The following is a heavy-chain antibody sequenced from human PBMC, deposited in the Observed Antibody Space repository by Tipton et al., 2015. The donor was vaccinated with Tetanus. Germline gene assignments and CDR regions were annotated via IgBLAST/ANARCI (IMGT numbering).Heavy chain of an antibody. CDR3: ARVTPDGSGGRCYPSGADY. J-gene: IGHJ4*02. Sequence: TLSLTCTVSGGSISSYYWSWIRQPPGKGLEWIGYIYYSGSTNYNPSLKSRVTISVDTSKNQFSLKLRSVTAADTAVYYCARVTPDGSGGRCYPSGADYWGQGTLVTVSS. CDR1: GGSISSYY. D-gene: IGHD2-15*01. V-gene: IGHV4-59*01. CDR2: IYYSGST.